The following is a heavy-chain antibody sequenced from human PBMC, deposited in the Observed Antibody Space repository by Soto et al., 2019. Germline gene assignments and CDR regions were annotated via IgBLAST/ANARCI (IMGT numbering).Heavy chain of an antibody. J-gene: IGHJ6*02. CDR1: GFTFSSYS. V-gene: IGHV3-21*01. CDR2: ISSSSSYI. D-gene: IGHD2-15*01. CDR3: AREVVVVVAATSDYYGMDV. Sequence: GGSLRLSCAASGFTFSSYSMNWVRQAPGKGLEWVSSISSSSSYIYYADSVKGRFTISRDNAKNSLYLQMNSLRAEDTAVYYCAREVVVVVAATSDYYGMDVWGQGTTVTVSS.